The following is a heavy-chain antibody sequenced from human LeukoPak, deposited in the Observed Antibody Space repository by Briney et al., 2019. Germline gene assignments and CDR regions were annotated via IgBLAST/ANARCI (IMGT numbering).Heavy chain of an antibody. D-gene: IGHD2-21*02. J-gene: IGHJ1*01. CDR3: ARDRGGDRPFQH. CDR1: GGSFSGYY. CDR2: INHSGST. Sequence: SETLSLTCAVYGGSFSGYYWSWIRQPPGKGLEWIGEINHSGSTNYNPSLKSRVTISVDTSKNQFSLKLSSVTAADTAVYYCARDRGGDRPFQHWGQGTLVTVSS. V-gene: IGHV4-34*01.